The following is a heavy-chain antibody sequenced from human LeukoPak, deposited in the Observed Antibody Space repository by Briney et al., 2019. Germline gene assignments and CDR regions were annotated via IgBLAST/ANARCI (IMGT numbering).Heavy chain of an antibody. D-gene: IGHD4-23*01. Sequence: GGSLRLSCAASGFTVISNYMSWVRQAPGKGLEWVSDIYSGGDTYYADSVKGRFTISRDNSKNTLYLQMNSLRAEDTAVYYCARDLTHGGKTYWGQGTLVTVSS. CDR1: GFTVISNY. CDR2: IYSGGDT. V-gene: IGHV3-66*02. CDR3: ARDLTHGGKTY. J-gene: IGHJ4*02.